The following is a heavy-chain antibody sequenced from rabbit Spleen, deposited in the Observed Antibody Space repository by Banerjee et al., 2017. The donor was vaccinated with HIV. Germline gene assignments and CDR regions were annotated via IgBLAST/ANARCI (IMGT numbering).Heavy chain of an antibody. V-gene: IGHV1S45*01. CDR2: INIVTGKS. CDR3: ARDTSSSFSSYGMDL. CDR1: GFSFGDRDV. D-gene: IGHD1-1*01. Sequence: QEQLEESGGGLVKPEGSLTVTCKASGFSFGDRDVMCWVRQAPGKGLEWIACINIVTGKSVYASWAKGRFTISKTSSTTVTLRMTRLTAADTATYFCARDTSSSFSSYGMDLWGPGTLVTVS. J-gene: IGHJ6*01.